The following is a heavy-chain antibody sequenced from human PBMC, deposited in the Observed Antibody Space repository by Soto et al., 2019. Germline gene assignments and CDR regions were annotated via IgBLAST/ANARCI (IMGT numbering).Heavy chain of an antibody. CDR2: IYYSGST. D-gene: IGHD2-15*01. V-gene: IGHV4-59*01. Sequence: FETLSLTCTVSGGSMSSYFWSWIRQPPGKGLEWIAYIYYSGSTNYNPSLKSRVTISVDTSKNQFSLKLSSVTAADTAVYYCARDRYGGTSDYWGQGTLVTVSS. J-gene: IGHJ4*02. CDR1: GGSMSSYF. CDR3: ARDRYGGTSDY.